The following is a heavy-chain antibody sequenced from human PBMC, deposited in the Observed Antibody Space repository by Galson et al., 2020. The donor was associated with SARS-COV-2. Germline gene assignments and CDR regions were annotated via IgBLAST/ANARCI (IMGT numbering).Heavy chain of an antibody. CDR2: ISYDGSNK. D-gene: IGHD6-19*01. Sequence: GESLKISCAASGFTFSSYAMHWVRQAPGKGLEWVAVISYDGSNKYYADSVKGRFTISRDNSKNTLYLQMNSLRAEDTAVYYCARPRFSGWYLNAFDIWGQGTMVTVSS. CDR3: ARPRFSGWYLNAFDI. V-gene: IGHV3-30-3*01. J-gene: IGHJ3*02. CDR1: GFTFSSYA.